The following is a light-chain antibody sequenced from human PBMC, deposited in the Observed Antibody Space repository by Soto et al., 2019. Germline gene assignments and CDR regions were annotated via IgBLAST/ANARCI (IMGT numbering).Light chain of an antibody. CDR1: QSVSSY. V-gene: IGKV3-11*01. CDR3: QQRSNWPPT. Sequence: EIVLAQAPGSPSFSPGEGATLSWRASQSVSSYLAWYQQKPGQAPRLLIYDASTRATGIPARFSGSGSGTDFTLTITSLEPEDFAVYYCQQRSNWPPTFGQGTKVDIK. J-gene: IGKJ1*01. CDR2: DAS.